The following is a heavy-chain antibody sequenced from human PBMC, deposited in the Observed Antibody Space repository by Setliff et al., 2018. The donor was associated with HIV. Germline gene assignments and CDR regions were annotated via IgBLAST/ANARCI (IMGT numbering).Heavy chain of an antibody. CDR3: ALAGHRLLRGYMDV. Sequence: PSETLSLTCTVSGGSISSGGYYWSWIRQHPGKGLEWIGYISYSGSTYYNPSLKSRVTMSLDTSKKHFSLNLKSVTAADTAVYYCALAGHRLLRGYMDVWGKGTTVTVSS. CDR1: GGSISSGGYY. D-gene: IGHD2-15*01. V-gene: IGHV4-31*03. J-gene: IGHJ6*03. CDR2: ISYSGST.